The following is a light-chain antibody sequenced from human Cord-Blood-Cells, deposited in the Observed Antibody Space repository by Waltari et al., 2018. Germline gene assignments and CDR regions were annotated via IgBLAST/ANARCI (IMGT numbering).Light chain of an antibody. CDR1: QSVSSN. CDR3: QQYNNWPLT. V-gene: IGKV3D-15*01. CDR2: GAS. J-gene: IGKJ4*01. Sequence: EIVMPQSPPTLSVPPGERATLSCRASQSVSSNLAWYQQKPGQAPSLLIYGASTRATGIPARFSGSGSGTEFTLTISSLQSEDFAVYYCQQYNNWPLTFGGGTKVEIK.